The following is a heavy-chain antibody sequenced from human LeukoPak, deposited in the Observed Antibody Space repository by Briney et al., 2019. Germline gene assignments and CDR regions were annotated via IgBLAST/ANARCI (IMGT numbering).Heavy chain of an antibody. Sequence: SETLSLTCTVSGGSISSSSYYWGWIRQPPGKGLEWIGSIYYSGSTYYNPSLKSRVTISVDTSKNQFSLKLSSVTAADTAVYYCARLVGGPIDYWGQGTLVTVSS. D-gene: IGHD2-15*01. CDR2: IYYSGST. CDR1: GGSISSSSYY. J-gene: IGHJ4*02. V-gene: IGHV4-39*01. CDR3: ARLVGGPIDY.